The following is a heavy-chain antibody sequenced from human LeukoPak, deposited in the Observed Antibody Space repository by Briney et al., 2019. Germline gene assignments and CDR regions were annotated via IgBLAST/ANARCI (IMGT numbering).Heavy chain of an antibody. D-gene: IGHD3-3*01. V-gene: IGHV4-34*01. Sequence: PSETLSLTCAVYGGSFSGYYWSWIRQPPGKGLEWIGEINHSGSTNYNPSLKSRVTISVDTSKNQFSLKLSSVTAADTAVYYCARSGYDFWTRFRENNWFDPWGQGTLVTVSS. CDR1: GGSFSGYY. CDR2: INHSGST. CDR3: ARSGYDFWTRFRENNWFDP. J-gene: IGHJ5*02.